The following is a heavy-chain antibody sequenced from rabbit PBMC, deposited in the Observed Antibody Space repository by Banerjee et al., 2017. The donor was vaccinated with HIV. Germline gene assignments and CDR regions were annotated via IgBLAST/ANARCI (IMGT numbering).Heavy chain of an antibody. CDR3: ARSYAGYAGYGYDYYFNL. CDR1: GFDITNFH. V-gene: IGHV1S45*01. D-gene: IGHD6-1*01. Sequence: QEPLKETGGGLVQPGESLTLSCKASGFDITNFHMCWVRQAPGKGLEWIGFIDVGKGSVDYASWVNGRFTISKTSSTTVTLQMTSLTAADTATYFCARSYAGYAGYGYDYYFNLWGPGTLVTDS. J-gene: IGHJ4*01. CDR2: IDVGKGSV.